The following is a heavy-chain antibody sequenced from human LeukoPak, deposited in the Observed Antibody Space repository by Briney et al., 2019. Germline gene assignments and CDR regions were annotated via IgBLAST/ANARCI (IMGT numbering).Heavy chain of an antibody. Sequence: PGGSLRLSCAASGFTFSSYWMSWVRQAPGKGLEWVANIKQDGSVKYHVDSVKGRFTISRDNAKNSLYLQMNSLRAEDTAVYYCARDRDSSSSFDYWGQGTLVTVSS. V-gene: IGHV3-7*05. CDR2: IKQDGSVK. CDR1: GFTFSSYW. D-gene: IGHD6-6*01. J-gene: IGHJ4*02. CDR3: ARDRDSSSSFDY.